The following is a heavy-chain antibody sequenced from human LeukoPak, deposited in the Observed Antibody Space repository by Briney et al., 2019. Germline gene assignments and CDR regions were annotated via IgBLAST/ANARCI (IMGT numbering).Heavy chain of an antibody. CDR3: ARGGSPPEALGDALNI. J-gene: IGHJ3*02. V-gene: IGHV3-74*01. CDR2: INSDGRSI. CDR1: GFTFRNYW. Sequence: PGGSLTLSCAASGFTFRNYWMQWVRQAPGKGLVGVSRINSDGRSIIYADSVKGRFTISRDNAKNTLYLQMNSLRVEDTAVYYCARGGSPPEALGDALNIWGQGTMVTVSS. D-gene: IGHD1-26*01.